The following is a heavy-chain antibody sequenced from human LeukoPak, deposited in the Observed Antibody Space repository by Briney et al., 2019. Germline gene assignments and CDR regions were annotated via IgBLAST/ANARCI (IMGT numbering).Heavy chain of an antibody. J-gene: IGHJ4*02. Sequence: PGGSLRLSCAASGFPLRTYWMHWVRHVPGKGLEWLSRINSDGSSTTYADSVKGRFTISRDNAKNTLYLQLNSLRAEDTAVYYCARSTRDSRGYYNTLDYWGQGTLVTVSS. D-gene: IGHD3-22*01. CDR1: GFPLRTYW. CDR2: INSDGSST. CDR3: ARSTRDSRGYYNTLDY. V-gene: IGHV3-74*01.